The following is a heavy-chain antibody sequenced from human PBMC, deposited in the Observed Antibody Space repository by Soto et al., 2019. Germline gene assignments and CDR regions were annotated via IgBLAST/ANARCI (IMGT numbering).Heavy chain of an antibody. CDR1: GYSFTNYY. Sequence: QVHLVQSGAEVKKPGASVTLSCKTSGYSFTNYYIHWVRQAPGQGPEWMGMVNPSGGYTTYARNFQGSVTMTSDTPTTTAFMELRSLRSEDTAVYYCARGSHSNNYYGMEVRGQGTTVTVSS. D-gene: IGHD4-4*01. V-gene: IGHV1-46*01. CDR3: ARGSHSNNYYGMEV. CDR2: VNPSGGYT. J-gene: IGHJ6*02.